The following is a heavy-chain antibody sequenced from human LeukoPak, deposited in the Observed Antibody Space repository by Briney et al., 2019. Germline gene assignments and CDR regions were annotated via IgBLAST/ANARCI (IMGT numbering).Heavy chain of an antibody. Sequence: SETLSLTCAVSGGSISSGGYSWSWIRQPPGKGLEWIGYIYYSGSTYYNPSLKSRITISVDTSKNQFSLKLSSVTAADTAVYYCARDSVYSGSSLDYWGQGTLVTVSS. D-gene: IGHD1-26*01. CDR2: IYYSGST. CDR3: ARDSVYSGSSLDY. J-gene: IGHJ4*02. CDR1: GGSISSGGYS. V-gene: IGHV4-30-4*07.